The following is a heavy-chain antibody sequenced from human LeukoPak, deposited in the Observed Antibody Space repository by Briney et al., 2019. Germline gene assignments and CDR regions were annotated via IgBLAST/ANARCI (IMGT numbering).Heavy chain of an antibody. Sequence: ASVKVSCKASGYTFTGYYMHWVRPALGQGLEWMGRINPNSGGTKYAQKVQGKITMTRDTSISTAYMELSRLRSDDTAVYYCARALFRFYCTNSVCYAAYFDYWGQGTLVTVSS. V-gene: IGHV1-2*06. CDR1: GYTFTGYY. D-gene: IGHD2-8*01. J-gene: IGHJ4*02. CDR2: INPNSGGT. CDR3: ARALFRFYCTNSVCYAAYFDY.